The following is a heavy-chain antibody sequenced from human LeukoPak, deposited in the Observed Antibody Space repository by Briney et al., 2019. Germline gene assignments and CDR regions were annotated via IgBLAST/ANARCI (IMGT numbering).Heavy chain of an antibody. J-gene: IGHJ5*02. D-gene: IGHD3-22*01. Sequence: SGTLSLTCAVSAGSIYSSNWWSWVRQPPGKGLAWIGEIYHSGSTNYNPSLKSRVTISVDKSKSQFSLKLSSVTAADTAVYFCARDSRYDSSGHAPWGQGSLVTVSS. CDR2: IYHSGST. CDR1: AGSIYSSNW. CDR3: ARDSRYDSSGHAP. V-gene: IGHV4-4*02.